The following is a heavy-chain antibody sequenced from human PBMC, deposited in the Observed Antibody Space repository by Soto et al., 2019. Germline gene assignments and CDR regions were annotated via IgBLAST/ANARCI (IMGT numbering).Heavy chain of an antibody. D-gene: IGHD3-10*01. V-gene: IGHV4-30-4*01. Sequence: SETLSLTCTVSGGSISSGDYYWSWIRQPPGKGLEWIGCIYYSGSTYYNPSLKSRVTISVDTSKIQFSLKLTSVTAADSALYYCARDVTEMVRRVSPYYGVDVWGQGNTVT. CDR2: IYYSGST. CDR1: GGSISSGDYY. J-gene: IGHJ6*02. CDR3: ARDVTEMVRRVSPYYGVDV.